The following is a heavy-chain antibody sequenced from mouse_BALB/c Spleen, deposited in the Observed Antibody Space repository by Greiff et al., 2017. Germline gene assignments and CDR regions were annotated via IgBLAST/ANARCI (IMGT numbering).Heavy chain of an antibody. CDR3: ARGGYDALYYFDY. V-gene: IGHV1-74*01. D-gene: IGHD2-2*01. J-gene: IGHJ2*01. CDR2: IHPSDSDT. Sequence: QVQLQQPGAELVRPGASVKLSCKASGYSFTSYWMNWVKQRPGQGLEWIGMIHPSDSDTRLNQKFKDKATLTVDKSSSTAYMQLSSPTSEDSAVYYCARGGYDALYYFDYWGQGTTLTVSS. CDR1: GYSFTSYW.